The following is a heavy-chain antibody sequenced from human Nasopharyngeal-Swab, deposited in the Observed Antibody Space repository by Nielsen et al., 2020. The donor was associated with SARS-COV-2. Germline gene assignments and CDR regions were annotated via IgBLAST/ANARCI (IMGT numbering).Heavy chain of an antibody. CDR1: GGSISIYY. J-gene: IGHJ6*03. CDR3: ATRSVGHGPYYYYNYMDV. Sequence: SETLSLTCTVSGGSISIYYWSWIRQPPGKGLEWIGYIYYSGSTNYTPSLKSRVTISVDTSKNQFSLKLSSVTAADTAVYYCATRSVGHGPYYYYNYMDVWGKGTTVTVSS. CDR2: IYYSGST. V-gene: IGHV4-59*01. D-gene: IGHD1-14*01.